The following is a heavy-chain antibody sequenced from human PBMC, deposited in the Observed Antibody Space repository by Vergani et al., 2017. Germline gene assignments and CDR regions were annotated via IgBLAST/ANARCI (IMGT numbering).Heavy chain of an antibody. Sequence: QVQLQQWGAGLLKPSETLSLTCAVYGGSFSGYYWSWIRQPPGKGLEWIGEINHSGSTNYNPSRKSRVTISVDTSKNQFSLKLSSVNAADTAVDYCARGIAARSYTRGDYWGQGTLVTVSS. CDR1: GGSFSGYY. V-gene: IGHV4-34*01. D-gene: IGHD6-6*01. CDR2: INHSGST. CDR3: ARGIAARSYTRGDY. J-gene: IGHJ4*02.